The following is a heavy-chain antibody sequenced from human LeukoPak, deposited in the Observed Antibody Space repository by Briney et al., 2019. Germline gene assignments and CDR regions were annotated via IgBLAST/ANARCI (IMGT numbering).Heavy chain of an antibody. Sequence: GASVKVSCKASGYTFTSHGISWVRQAPGQGLEWMGWISAYNGNTNYAQKHQGRVTMTTDTSTSTAYKELMSLKSNDTAVYYCARAFRYSSSYYMDVWGKGTTVTVSS. CDR3: ARAFRYSSSYYMDV. CDR2: ISAYNGNT. CDR1: GYTFTSHG. V-gene: IGHV1-18*01. D-gene: IGHD6-6*01. J-gene: IGHJ6*03.